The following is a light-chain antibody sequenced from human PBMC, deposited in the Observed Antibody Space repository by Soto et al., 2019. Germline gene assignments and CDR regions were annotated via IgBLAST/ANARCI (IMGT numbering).Light chain of an antibody. CDR1: QGLVYSDGNTF. CDR2: QVS. J-gene: IGKJ1*01. Sequence: DVVMTQSPLSLSVTLGQPATISCRSSQGLVYSDGNTFLNWFHQTPGQSPRRLIYQVSNRDTGVPDRVSGSGSGTDYTLTISRVEAEDVGIYYCVQGTHWPWTFGQGTKVEIK. V-gene: IGKV2-30*01. CDR3: VQGTHWPWT.